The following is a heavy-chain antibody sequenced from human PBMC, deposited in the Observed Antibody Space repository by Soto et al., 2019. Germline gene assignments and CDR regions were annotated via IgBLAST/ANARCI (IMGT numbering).Heavy chain of an antibody. CDR3: AVYDFSGPTCSDY. CDR1: GGSFTEYY. CDR2: VSHTGSA. J-gene: IGHJ4*02. Sequence: QVQLQQWGAGLLKPSETLSLTCAVSGGSFTEYYWNWVRQYPGRGLEWIGDVSHTGSAKYNPSLKSRVAVSFDKSKDQVSLTMNFVTAADTAVFYCAVYDFSGPTCSDYWGQGPLVTVSS. D-gene: IGHD3-3*01. V-gene: IGHV4-34*01.